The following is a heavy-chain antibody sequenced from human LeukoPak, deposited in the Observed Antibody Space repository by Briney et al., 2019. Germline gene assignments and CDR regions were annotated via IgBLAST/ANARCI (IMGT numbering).Heavy chain of an antibody. D-gene: IGHD1-20*01. CDR1: GYTFSGYS. CDR3: ARDASNWSAFDS. J-gene: IGHJ5*01. V-gene: IGHV1-2*06. CDR2: INPNSGVT. Sequence: ASVEVSCKASGYTFSGYSMHRVRPAPGQRVEWMGRINPNSGVTYYAQKFRGRVTMTSDTSITTAYMELSSLTSDDTATYYCARDASNWSAFDSWGQGTLVIVSS.